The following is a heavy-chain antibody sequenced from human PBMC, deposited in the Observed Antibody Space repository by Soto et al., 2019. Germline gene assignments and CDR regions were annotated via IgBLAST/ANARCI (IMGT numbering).Heavy chain of an antibody. CDR3: ARQSYSSGWFDP. CDR1: GGSISSYY. J-gene: IGHJ5*02. V-gene: IGHV4-59*08. CDR2: IYYSGST. Sequence: SETLSLTCTVSGGSISSYYWSWIRQPPGKGLEWIGYIYYSGSTNYNPSLKSRVTISVDTSKNQFSLKLSSVTAADTAVYYCARQSYSSGWFDPWGQGTLVTVSS. D-gene: IGHD6-19*01.